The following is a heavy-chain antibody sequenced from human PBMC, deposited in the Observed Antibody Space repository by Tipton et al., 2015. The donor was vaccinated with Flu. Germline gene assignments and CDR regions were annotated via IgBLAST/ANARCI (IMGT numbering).Heavy chain of an antibody. CDR1: GYSISSGYY. CDR2: IYFSGST. D-gene: IGHD3-22*01. V-gene: IGHV4-38-2*02. J-gene: IGHJ3*02. Sequence: TLSLTCTVSGYSISSGYYWGWIRQPPGKGLEWIGSIYFSGSTYYSSSLKSRVTISVDTSKNQFSLKLSSVTAADTAVYYCARGRYYYDSSGVDAFDIWGQGTMVTVSS. CDR3: ARGRYYYDSSGVDAFDI.